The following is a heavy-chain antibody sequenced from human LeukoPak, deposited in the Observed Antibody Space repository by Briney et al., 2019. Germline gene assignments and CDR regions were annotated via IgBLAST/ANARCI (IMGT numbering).Heavy chain of an antibody. J-gene: IGHJ3*02. CDR2: IYYSGST. Sequence: GSLRLSCAASGFTFSSYSMNWVRQPPGKGLEWIGSIYYSGSTYYNPSLKSRVTISVDTSKNQFSLKLSSVTAADTAVYYCARDGSSGSDAFDIWGQGTMVTVSS. CDR1: GFTFSSYS. CDR3: ARDGSSGSDAFDI. V-gene: IGHV4-39*07. D-gene: IGHD6-19*01.